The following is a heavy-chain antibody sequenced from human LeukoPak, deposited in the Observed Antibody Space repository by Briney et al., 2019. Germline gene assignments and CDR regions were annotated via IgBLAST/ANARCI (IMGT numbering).Heavy chain of an antibody. D-gene: IGHD3-10*01. CDR1: GGSISSYY. CDR3: ARFGRGALDY. Sequence: SETLSLTCTVSGGSISSYYWSWIRQPPGKGLEWIGYIYYSGSTNYNPSLKSRVTISVDTSKNQFSLKLSSVTAADTAVYYCARFGRGALDYWGQGTLVTVSS. CDR2: IYYSGST. J-gene: IGHJ4*02. V-gene: IGHV4-59*08.